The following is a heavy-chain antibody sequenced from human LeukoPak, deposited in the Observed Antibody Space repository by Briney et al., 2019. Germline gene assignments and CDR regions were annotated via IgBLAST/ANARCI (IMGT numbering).Heavy chain of an antibody. V-gene: IGHV1-18*01. CDR3: ARGLSASGGWYVFDAFDI. D-gene: IGHD6-19*01. CDR2: ISAYNGNT. J-gene: IGHJ3*02. CDR1: GYTFTSYG. Sequence: RASVKVSCKASGYTFTSYGISWVRQAPGQGLEWMGWISAYNGNTNYAQKLQGRVTMTRNTSISTAYMELSSLRSEDTAVYYCARGLSASGGWYVFDAFDIWGQGTMVTVSS.